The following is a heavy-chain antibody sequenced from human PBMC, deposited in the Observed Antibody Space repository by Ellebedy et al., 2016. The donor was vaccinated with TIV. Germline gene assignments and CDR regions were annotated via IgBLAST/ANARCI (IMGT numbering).Heavy chain of an antibody. Sequence: AASVKVSCRASGYTFTNYGMHWLRQAPGQGPEWMGWIIGYTGDTHYAQKVQGRVSMITDTSTSTGYLELRSLRSDDTAVYYCARDTSSSADYWGQGTLVTVSS. CDR1: GYTFTNYG. CDR2: IIGYTGDT. V-gene: IGHV1-18*04. CDR3: ARDTSSSADY. D-gene: IGHD6-6*01. J-gene: IGHJ4*02.